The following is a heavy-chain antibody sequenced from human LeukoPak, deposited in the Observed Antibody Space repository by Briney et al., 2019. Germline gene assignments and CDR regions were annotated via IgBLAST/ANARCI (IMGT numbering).Heavy chain of an antibody. CDR3: AKSAPTPHIVVVTAINNWFDP. CDR2: ICWNSGSI. V-gene: IGHV3-9*01. J-gene: IGHJ5*02. Sequence: GRSLRLSCAASGFTFDDYAMHWVRQAPGKGLEWGSGICWNSGSIGYADSVKGRFTISRDNTKNSLYLQMNSLRAEDTALYYCAKSAPTPHIVVVTAINNWFDPWGQGTLVTVSS. D-gene: IGHD2-21*02. CDR1: GFTFDDYA.